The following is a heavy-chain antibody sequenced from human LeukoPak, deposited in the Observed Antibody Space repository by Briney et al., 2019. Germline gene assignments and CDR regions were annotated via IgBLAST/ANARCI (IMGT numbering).Heavy chain of an antibody. D-gene: IGHD5-18*01. CDR2: INSAGRDA. J-gene: IGHJ4*02. V-gene: IGHV3-21*01. Sequence: GGPLRLSCAASGFSFSRSSMNWLPQAPGKGLEGVSSINSAGRDAYYADSVRGRFTISRENAKNSLYLQINSLRVDDTAVYYCAREGRGYSNGRAYFDYWGQGTLVTVSS. CDR1: GFSFSRSS. CDR3: AREGRGYSNGRAYFDY.